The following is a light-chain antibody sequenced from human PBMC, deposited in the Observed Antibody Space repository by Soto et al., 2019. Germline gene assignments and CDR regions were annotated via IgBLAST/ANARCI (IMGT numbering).Light chain of an antibody. CDR2: EAF. J-gene: IGLJ3*02. CDR3: CSYAGSTTWV. Sequence: QSALTQPASVSGSPGQSITISCTGTSSDIGSDKLVSWYQQHPGRAPKIIIYEAFKRPSGVSNRFSGSWSGNTASLTISGLRGEDEADYYCCSYAGSTTWVFGGGTKLTVL. V-gene: IGLV2-23*01. CDR1: SSDIGSDKL.